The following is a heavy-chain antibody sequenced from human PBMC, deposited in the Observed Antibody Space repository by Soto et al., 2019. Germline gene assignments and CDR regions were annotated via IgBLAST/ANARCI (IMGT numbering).Heavy chain of an antibody. V-gene: IGHV4-34*01. J-gene: IGHJ4*02. CDR1: GGSFSGYY. Sequence: SETLSLTCAVYGGSFSGYYWSWIRQPPGKGLEWIGEINHSGSTNYNPSLKSRVTISVDTSKNQFSLKLSSVTAADTAVYYCARGAFVGTIFGVVITPYYFDYWGQGTLVTVSS. CDR3: ARGAFVGTIFGVVITPYYFDY. D-gene: IGHD3-3*01. CDR2: INHSGST.